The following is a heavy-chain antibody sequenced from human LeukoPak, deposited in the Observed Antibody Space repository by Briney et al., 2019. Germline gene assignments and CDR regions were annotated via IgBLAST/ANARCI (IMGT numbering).Heavy chain of an antibody. CDR2: IIPIFGTA. CDR3: ARVYSSGWYRWFDP. Sequence: ASVTVSCKASGGTFSSYAISWVRQAPGQGLEWMRGIIPIFGTANYAQKFQGRVTITADESTSTAYMELSSLRSEDTAVYYCARVYSSGWYRWFDPWGQGTLVTVSS. CDR1: GGTFSSYA. J-gene: IGHJ5*02. V-gene: IGHV1-69*13. D-gene: IGHD6-19*01.